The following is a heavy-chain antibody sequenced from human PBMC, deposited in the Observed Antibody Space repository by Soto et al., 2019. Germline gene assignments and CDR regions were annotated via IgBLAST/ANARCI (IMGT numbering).Heavy chain of an antibody. D-gene: IGHD3-9*01. V-gene: IGHV4-34*01. CDR3: ARESHDILTGPSWVCNVDL. CDR1: GGSFMGYY. Sequence: QVQLQQWGAGPLRPLETLSLTCGVSGGSFMGYYWAWIRQSPGKGLEWIGEINDRGSINYNPSLKSRVSISVDTSKNNYSLNLRSVTAAYTTVYYCARESHDILTGPSWVCNVDLWGRGTLVTVSS. J-gene: IGHJ2*01. CDR2: INDRGSI.